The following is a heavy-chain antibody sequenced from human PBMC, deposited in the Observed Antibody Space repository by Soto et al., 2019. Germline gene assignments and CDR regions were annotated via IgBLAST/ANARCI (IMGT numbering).Heavy chain of an antibody. Sequence: PGGSLRLSCAASGFTVSGYGMHWVRQAPGAGLEWVSAIRCGGGDTYLADSVKGRFTISRDNTKNTLYLQMNSLRAEDTAVYYCAKGSTGARPYFFDYWGQGTLVTVSS. D-gene: IGHD1-1*01. CDR3: AKGSTGARPYFFDY. V-gene: IGHV3-23*01. J-gene: IGHJ4*02. CDR1: GFTVSGYG. CDR2: IRCGGGDT.